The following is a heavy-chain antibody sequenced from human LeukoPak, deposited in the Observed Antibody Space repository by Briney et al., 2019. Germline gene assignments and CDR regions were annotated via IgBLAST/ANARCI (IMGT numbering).Heavy chain of an antibody. Sequence: TSETLSLTCTVPGGSISTYFWNWIRQPPGKGLDWNGYIYYTGSTNFNPSLKSRVTISVDTSKNQFSLKLSSVTAAGTAVYYCARSGGYSSSWSLWGQGTLVTVPS. CDR1: GGSISTYF. CDR3: ARSGGYSSSWSL. CDR2: IYYTGST. V-gene: IGHV4-59*01. J-gene: IGHJ4*02. D-gene: IGHD6-13*01.